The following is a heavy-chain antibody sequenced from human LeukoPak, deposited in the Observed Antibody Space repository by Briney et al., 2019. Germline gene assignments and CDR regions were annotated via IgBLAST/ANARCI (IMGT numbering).Heavy chain of an antibody. J-gene: IGHJ4*02. CDR2: ISYDGSNK. CDR3: AKDIQLWTSGFDY. V-gene: IGHV3-30*18. D-gene: IGHD5-18*01. CDR1: GFTFSSYG. Sequence: GRSLRLSCAASGFTFSSYGMHRVRQAPGKGLEWVAVISYDGSNKYYADSVKGRFTISRDNSKNTLYLQMNSLRAEDTAVYYCAKDIQLWTSGFDYWGQGTLVTVSS.